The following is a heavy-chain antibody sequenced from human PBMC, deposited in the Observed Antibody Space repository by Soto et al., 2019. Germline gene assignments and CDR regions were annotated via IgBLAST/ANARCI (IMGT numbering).Heavy chain of an antibody. V-gene: IGHV4-59*01. D-gene: IGHD6-19*01. CDR2: IYSSGIT. CDR3: ARARQWLSSHYFDS. Sequence: SETLSLTCTVSGDSIKGYYWSWVRRPPERGLEYIGYIYSSGITNYNPSLKSRVTISVDVSKNHFSLEVRSVTAAATAVYYCARARQWLSSHYFDSWGQGTLVTVSS. CDR1: GDSIKGYY. J-gene: IGHJ4*02.